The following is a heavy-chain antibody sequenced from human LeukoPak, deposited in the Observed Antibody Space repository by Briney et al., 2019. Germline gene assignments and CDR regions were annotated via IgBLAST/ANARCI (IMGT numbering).Heavy chain of an antibody. CDR2: INHSGST. CDR1: GGSFSGYY. V-gene: IGHV4-34*01. D-gene: IGHD3-10*01. J-gene: IGHJ5*02. CDR3: ARDRSRFGANWFDP. Sequence: PSETLSLTCAVYGGSFSGYYWSWIRRPPGKGLEWIGEINHSGSTNYNPSLKSRVTMSVDTSKNQFSLKLSSVTAADTAVYYCARDRSRFGANWFDPWGQGTLVTVSS.